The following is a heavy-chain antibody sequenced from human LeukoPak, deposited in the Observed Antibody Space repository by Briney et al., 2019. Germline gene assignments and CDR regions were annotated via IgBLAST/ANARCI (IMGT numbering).Heavy chain of an antibody. D-gene: IGHD6-19*01. Sequence: SETLSLTCAVSGGSISSSNWWSWVRQPPGKGLEWIGEIYHSGSTNYNPSLKSRVTISVDKSKNQFSLKLSSVTAADTAVYYCARDDGSGWYHTGDYWGQGTLVTVSS. CDR1: GGSISSSNW. V-gene: IGHV4-4*02. CDR3: ARDDGSGWYHTGDY. J-gene: IGHJ4*02. CDR2: IYHSGST.